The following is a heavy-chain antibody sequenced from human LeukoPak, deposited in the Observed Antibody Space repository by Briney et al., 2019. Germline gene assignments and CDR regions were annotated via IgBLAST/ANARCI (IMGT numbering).Heavy chain of an antibody. Sequence: GGSLRLSCAASGFTFTSAMRWVRPAPGKGLEWVSSISSSGGNTFYADSVKGRFTISRDNSKNTLYLQMNSLRAEDTAVYYCTKGESQPKYYFDYWGQGTLVTVSS. CDR2: ISSSGGNT. CDR1: GFTFTSA. V-gene: IGHV3-23*01. J-gene: IGHJ4*02. D-gene: IGHD2-2*01. CDR3: TKGESQPKYYFDY.